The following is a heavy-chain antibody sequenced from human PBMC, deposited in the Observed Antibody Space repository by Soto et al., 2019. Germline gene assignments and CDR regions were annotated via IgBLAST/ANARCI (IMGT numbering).Heavy chain of an antibody. J-gene: IGHJ4*02. Sequence: GFTFSSYGMHWVRQAPGKGLEWVAVISYDGSNKYYADSVKGRFTISRDNSKNTLYLQMNSLRAEDTAVYYCAKAKTDSSGYYYYFDYWGQGTLVPVSP. D-gene: IGHD3-22*01. CDR3: AKAKTDSSGYYYYFDY. CDR2: ISYDGSNK. CDR1: GFTFSSYG. V-gene: IGHV3-30*18.